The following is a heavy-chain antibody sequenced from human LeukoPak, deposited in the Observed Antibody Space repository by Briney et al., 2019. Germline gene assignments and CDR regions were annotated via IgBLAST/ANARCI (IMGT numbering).Heavy chain of an antibody. Sequence: SETLSLTCTVSGRSISSSNYYWGWIRQPPGKGLEWIGRVYTSGSTNYNPSLRSRVTISVDTSKKQFSLKLSSVTAADTAVYGCAREKIGYYDGSGRGWFEGWGQGTLVTVSS. V-gene: IGHV4-39*07. D-gene: IGHD3-22*01. CDR2: VYTSGST. CDR3: AREKIGYYDGSGRGWFEG. J-gene: IGHJ5*02. CDR1: GRSISSSNYY.